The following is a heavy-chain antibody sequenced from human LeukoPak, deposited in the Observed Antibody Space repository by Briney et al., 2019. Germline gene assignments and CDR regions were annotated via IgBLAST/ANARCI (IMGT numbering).Heavy chain of an antibody. CDR3: ARNGYQYGQNDY. J-gene: IGHJ4*02. Sequence: GASVKVSCEASGYTFSGYYFLWVRQAPGQGLEWIGWINPNSGDTNYAQKFQGRVTLTRDTSISTAYMELSGLRSDDTAVYYCARNGYQYGQNDYWGQGTLVTVSS. D-gene: IGHD2-2*01. V-gene: IGHV1-2*02. CDR2: INPNSGDT. CDR1: GYTFSGYY.